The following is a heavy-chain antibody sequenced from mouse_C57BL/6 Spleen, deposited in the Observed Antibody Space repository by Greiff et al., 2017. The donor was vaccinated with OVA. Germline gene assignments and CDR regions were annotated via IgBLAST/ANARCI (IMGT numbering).Heavy chain of an antibody. D-gene: IGHD2-12*01. J-gene: IGHJ4*01. V-gene: IGHV5-4*03. CDR2: ISDGGSYT. Sequence: EVKVEESGGGLVKPGGSLKLSCAASGFTFSSYAMSWVRQTPEKRLEWVATISDGGSYTYYPDNVKGRFTISRDNAKNNLYLQMSHLKSEDTAMYYCARGDDEVFYAMDYWGQGTSVTVSS. CDR1: GFTFSSYA. CDR3: ARGDDEVFYAMDY.